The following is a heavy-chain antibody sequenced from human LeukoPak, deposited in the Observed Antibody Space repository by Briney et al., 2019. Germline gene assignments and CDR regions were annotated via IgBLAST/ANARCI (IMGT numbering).Heavy chain of an antibody. D-gene: IGHD3-22*01. V-gene: IGHV4-39*07. Sequence: PSETLSLTCTVSGGSISSSSYYWSWIRQPPGKGLEWIGEINHSGSTNYNPSLKSRVTISVDTSKNQFSLKLSSVTAADTAVYYCARERHYYDSSGYYGYWGQGTLVTVSS. CDR3: ARERHYYDSSGYYGY. CDR1: GGSISSSSYY. CDR2: INHSGST. J-gene: IGHJ4*02.